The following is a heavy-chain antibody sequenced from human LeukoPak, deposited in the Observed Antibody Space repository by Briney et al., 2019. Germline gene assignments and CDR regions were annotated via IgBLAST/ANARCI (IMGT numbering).Heavy chain of an antibody. CDR1: GFTLSRYS. D-gene: IGHD5-18*01. CDR3: AKGAASRGYTYVAN. V-gene: IGHV3-23*01. Sequence: GGSLRLSCAASGFTLSRYSMSWVRQAPGKGLEWVSGISGSGGSTYYSDSAKGRFTISRDNSNNTLYLQMNSLRAEDTAVYYCAKGAASRGYTYVANWGQGTLVTVSS. CDR2: ISGSGGST. J-gene: IGHJ4*02.